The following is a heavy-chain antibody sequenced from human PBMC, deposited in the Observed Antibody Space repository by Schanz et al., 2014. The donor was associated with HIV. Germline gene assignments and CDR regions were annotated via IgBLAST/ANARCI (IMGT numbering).Heavy chain of an antibody. CDR2: IDNNGGRT. Sequence: VQLVESGGGLVQPGRSLRLSCAASGFTFDDYAMHWVRQAPGKGLECVSSIDNNGGRTYYADSVKGRFTISRDNSKYTLYLQMTSLRVEDTAVYYCATSTPYLYDPDAFEIWGQGTLVTVSS. D-gene: IGHD3-16*01. J-gene: IGHJ3*02. CDR1: GFTFDDYA. CDR3: ATSTPYLYDPDAFEI. V-gene: IGHV3-23*04.